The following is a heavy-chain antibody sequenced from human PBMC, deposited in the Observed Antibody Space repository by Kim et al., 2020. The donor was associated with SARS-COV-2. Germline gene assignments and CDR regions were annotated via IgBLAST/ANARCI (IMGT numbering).Heavy chain of an antibody. Sequence: GGSLRLSCAASGFTFSSYGMHWVRQAPGKGLEWVAVISYDGSNKYYADSVKGRFTISGDNSKNTLYLQMNSLRAEDTAVYYCANPNTQLSWGQGTTVTVSS. CDR3: ANPNTQLS. CDR2: ISYDGSNK. CDR1: GFTFSSYG. J-gene: IGHJ6*02. D-gene: IGHD2-2*02. V-gene: IGHV3-30*18.